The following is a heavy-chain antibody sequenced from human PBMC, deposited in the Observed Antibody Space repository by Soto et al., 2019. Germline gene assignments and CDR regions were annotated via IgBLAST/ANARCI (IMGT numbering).Heavy chain of an antibody. V-gene: IGHV4-34*01. J-gene: IGHJ4*02. CDR3: ARGGGDYWVDY. Sequence: QVQLQQWGAGLLKPSETLSLTCAVYGRSLSGYYWSWISQPPGKGLEWIGEINHSGSTNYNPSLKSRVTISLDTSKNQFSLKLSSVTAADTAVYYCARGGGDYWVDYWGQGTLVTVSS. D-gene: IGHD4-17*01. CDR2: INHSGST. CDR1: GRSLSGYY.